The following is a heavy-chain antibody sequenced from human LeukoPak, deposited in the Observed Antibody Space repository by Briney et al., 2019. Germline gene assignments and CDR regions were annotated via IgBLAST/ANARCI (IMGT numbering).Heavy chain of an antibody. CDR2: IKQDGSEK. CDR1: GFTFSSYW. V-gene: IGHV3-7*01. D-gene: IGHD3-3*01. J-gene: IGHJ6*03. Sequence: GGSLGLSCAASGFTFSSYWMSWVRQAPGKGLEWVANIKQDGSEKYYVDSVKGRFTISRDNAKNSLYLQMNSLRAEDTAVYYCARLYYDFWSGYSPLGYYYYYMDVWGKGTTVTVSS. CDR3: ARLYYDFWSGYSPLGYYYYYMDV.